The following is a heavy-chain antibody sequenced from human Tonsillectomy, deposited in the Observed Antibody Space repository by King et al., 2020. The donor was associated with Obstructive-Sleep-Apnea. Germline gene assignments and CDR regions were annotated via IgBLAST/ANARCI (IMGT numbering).Heavy chain of an antibody. V-gene: IGHV4-4*02. CDR2: IYHSGST. CDR1: GGSISSSNW. D-gene: IGHD7-27*01. CDR3: ARDWGPTWGSYQRYWYFDL. Sequence: VQLQESGPGLVKPSGTLSLTCAVSGGSISSSNWWSWVRQPPGKGLEWIGEIYHSGSTNYNPSLKSRVTISVDKSKNQFSLKLSSVTAADTAVYYCARDWGPTWGSYQRYWYFDLWGRGTLVIVSS. J-gene: IGHJ2*01.